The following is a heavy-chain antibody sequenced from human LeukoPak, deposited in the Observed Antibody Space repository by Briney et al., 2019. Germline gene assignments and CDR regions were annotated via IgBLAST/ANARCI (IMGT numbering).Heavy chain of an antibody. D-gene: IGHD5-18*01. Sequence: SGPTLVNPPQTLTLTCTFSGFSFSTTGVGVGWIRQPPGKALEWLALIDWNDDKWYSPSLKSRLTIAKDTSKNQVVLTMTNMDPVDTATYYCAHLGYSSGPIYPCSQGSLVTVSS. J-gene: IGHJ5*02. CDR1: GFSFSTTGVG. CDR2: IDWNDDK. V-gene: IGHV2-5*01. CDR3: AHLGYSSGPIYP.